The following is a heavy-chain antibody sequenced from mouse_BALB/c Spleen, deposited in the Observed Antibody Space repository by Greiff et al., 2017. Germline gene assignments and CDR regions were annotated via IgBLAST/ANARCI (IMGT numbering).Heavy chain of an antibody. CDR3: ARGWLLDFDY. J-gene: IGHJ2*01. D-gene: IGHD2-3*01. CDR2: ISYSGST. CDR1: GYSITSDYA. V-gene: IGHV3-2*02. Sequence: VQLQQSGPGLVKPSQSLSLTCTVTGYSITSDYAWNWIRQFPGNKLEWMGYISYSGSTSYNPSLKSRISITRDTSKNQFFLQLNSVTTEDTATYYCARGWLLDFDYWGQGTTLTVSS.